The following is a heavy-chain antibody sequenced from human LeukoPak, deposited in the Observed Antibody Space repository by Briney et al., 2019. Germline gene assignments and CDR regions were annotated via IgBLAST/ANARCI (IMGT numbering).Heavy chain of an antibody. V-gene: IGHV3-23*01. D-gene: IGHD2-2*01. Sequence: HSGGSLRLSCAASGFTVSSNYMSWVRQAPGKGLEWVSAISGSGGSTYYADSVKGRFTISRDNSKNTLYLQMNSLRAEDTAVYYCAKELIPAARWMVHYYYGMDVWGQGTTVTVSS. CDR1: GFTVSSNY. J-gene: IGHJ6*02. CDR3: AKELIPAARWMVHYYYGMDV. CDR2: ISGSGGST.